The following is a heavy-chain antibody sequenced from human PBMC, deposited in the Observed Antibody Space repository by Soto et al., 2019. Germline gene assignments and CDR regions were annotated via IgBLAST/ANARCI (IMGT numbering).Heavy chain of an antibody. V-gene: IGHV3-23*01. CDR1: EFSISNYA. J-gene: IGHJ5*02. CDR3: AKGAIRWGGGIEDYDWFDR. CDR2: ISGSGGST. Sequence: EVQLLESGGGLVQPGGSLRLSCAASEFSISNYAMSWVRQAPGKGLEWVSGISGSGGSTFYADSVKGRFTISRDNSKDTLYLQMNSLRAEDTAVYYCAKGAIRWGGGIEDYDWFDRWGQGTLVTVSS. D-gene: IGHD2-21*01.